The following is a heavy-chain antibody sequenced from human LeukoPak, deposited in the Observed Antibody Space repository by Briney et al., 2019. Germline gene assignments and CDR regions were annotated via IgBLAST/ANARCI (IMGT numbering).Heavy chain of an antibody. CDR2: IYTSGST. CDR1: GGSISSGSYY. Sequence: PSETLSLTCTVSGGSISSGSYYWSWIRQPAGKGLEWIGRIYTSGSTNYNPSLKSRVTISVDTSKDQFSLKLSSVTAADTALYYCARDRGIMLTFGGVVAKGAHYWGQGTLVTVSS. V-gene: IGHV4-61*02. J-gene: IGHJ4*02. CDR3: ARDRGIMLTFGGVVAKGAHY. D-gene: IGHD3-16*02.